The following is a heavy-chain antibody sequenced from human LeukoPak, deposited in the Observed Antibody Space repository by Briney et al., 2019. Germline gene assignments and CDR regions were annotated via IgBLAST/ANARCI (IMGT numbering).Heavy chain of an antibody. V-gene: IGHV4-59*01. CDR1: GGSISSYY. Sequence: PSETLSLTCTVSGGSISSYYWSWIRQPPGKGLEWIGYIYYSGSTNYNPSLKSRVTMSVDTSKNQFSLKLSSVTAADTAVYYCARVGIVVVPAAIPHFDYWGQGTLVTVSS. CDR3: ARVGIVVVPAAIPHFDY. D-gene: IGHD2-2*01. CDR2: IYYSGST. J-gene: IGHJ4*02.